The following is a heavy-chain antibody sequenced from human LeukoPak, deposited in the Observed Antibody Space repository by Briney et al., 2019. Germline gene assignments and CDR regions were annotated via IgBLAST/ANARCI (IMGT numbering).Heavy chain of an antibody. D-gene: IGHD5-12*01. Sequence: GASVKVSCKASGYTFTGYYMHWVRQASGQGLEWMGWINPNSGDTNYAQKFQGRVTMTRDTSINTAYMELSRLRTDDTAVYYCAKNPYEYYFDYWGQGTLVTVSS. J-gene: IGHJ4*02. CDR1: GYTFTGYY. V-gene: IGHV1-2*02. CDR3: AKNPYEYYFDY. CDR2: INPNSGDT.